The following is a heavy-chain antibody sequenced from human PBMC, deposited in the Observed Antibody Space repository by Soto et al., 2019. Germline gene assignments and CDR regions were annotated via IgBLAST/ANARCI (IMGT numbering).Heavy chain of an antibody. D-gene: IGHD3-9*01. CDR3: ARLWALRYFDWFTDYHGYFLDY. Sequence: PSETLSLTCTVSGGSISSSSYYWGWIRQPPGKGLEWIGSIYYSGSTYYNPSLKSRVTISVDTSKNQFSLKLSSVTAADTAVYYCARLWALRYFDWFTDYHGYFLDYWGQGTLVTVSS. V-gene: IGHV4-39*01. CDR2: IYYSGST. CDR1: GGSISSSSYY. J-gene: IGHJ4*02.